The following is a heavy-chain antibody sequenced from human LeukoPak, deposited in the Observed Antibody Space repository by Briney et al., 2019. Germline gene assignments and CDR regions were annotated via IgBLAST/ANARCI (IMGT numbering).Heavy chain of an antibody. Sequence: SETLSLTCTVSGGSISGYYLSWIRQPAGKGLEWIGRVYTSGSTHYNPSLKSRVTMSVDTSKNQFSLKLSSVTAADTAVYYCARLITGTTTAFDIWGQGTMVTVSS. CDR3: ARLITGTTTAFDI. D-gene: IGHD1-7*01. CDR2: VYTSGST. V-gene: IGHV4-4*07. J-gene: IGHJ3*02. CDR1: GGSISGYY.